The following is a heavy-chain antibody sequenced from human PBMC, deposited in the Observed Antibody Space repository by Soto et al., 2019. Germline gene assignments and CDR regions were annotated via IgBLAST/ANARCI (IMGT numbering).Heavy chain of an antibody. Sequence: SETLSLTCTVSGGSVSSGSYYWSWIRQPPGEGLEWIGYIYYSGSTNYNPSLKSRVTISVDTSNNQFSLKLSSVTAADTAVDYCARGGTVVTPFGSPNNWCDTWGQGTLVTVS. CDR1: GGSVSSGSYY. D-gene: IGHD2-21*02. V-gene: IGHV4-61*01. CDR2: IYYSGST. CDR3: ARGGTVVTPFGSPNNWCDT. J-gene: IGHJ5*02.